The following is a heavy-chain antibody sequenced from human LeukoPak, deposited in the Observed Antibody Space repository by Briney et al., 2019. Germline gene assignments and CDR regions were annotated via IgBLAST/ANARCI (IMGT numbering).Heavy chain of an antibody. CDR1: GFTFTSFA. CDR3: AKDEYGDAPYYYGMDV. J-gene: IGHJ6*02. CDR2: ISGSGTST. Sequence: GGSLRLSCAASGFTFTSFAMSWVRQAPGKGLEWVSAISGSGTSTYYSDSVKGRFTISRDNSMNTLYLQMNSLRAEDTAAYYCAKDEYGDAPYYYGMDVWGQGTTVTVSS. V-gene: IGHV3-23*01. D-gene: IGHD4-17*01.